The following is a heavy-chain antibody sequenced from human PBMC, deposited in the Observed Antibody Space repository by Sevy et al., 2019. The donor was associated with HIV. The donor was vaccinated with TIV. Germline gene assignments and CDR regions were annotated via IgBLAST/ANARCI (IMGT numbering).Heavy chain of an antibody. J-gene: IGHJ4*02. CDR3: ARGHSSSWYHY. D-gene: IGHD6-13*01. Sequence: SETLSLTCTVSGGSISSYYWSWIRQPPGKGLEWIGYIYYSGSTNYNPSLKSRVTISVDTSKNQFSLKLSSVTAADTAVYCCARGHSSSWYHYWGQGTLVTVSS. CDR1: GGSISSYY. CDR2: IYYSGST. V-gene: IGHV4-59*01.